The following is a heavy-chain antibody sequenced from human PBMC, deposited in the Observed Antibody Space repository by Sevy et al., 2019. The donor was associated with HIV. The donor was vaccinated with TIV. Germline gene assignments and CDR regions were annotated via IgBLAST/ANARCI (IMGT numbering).Heavy chain of an antibody. CDR1: GFSVSDTY. CDR3: TRLNVYYYDDDGYYTTGNAFDI. V-gene: IGHV3-53*01. Sequence: GGSLRLSCAASGFSVSDTYMSWVRQAPGKGLEWVSVIYSGDKTYHADSVKGRFTISRDSSKNTIYLQLNSQRTEDTVVYYCTRLNVYYYDDDGYYTTGNAFDIWGQGTMVTVSS. CDR2: IYSGDKT. D-gene: IGHD3-22*01. J-gene: IGHJ3*02.